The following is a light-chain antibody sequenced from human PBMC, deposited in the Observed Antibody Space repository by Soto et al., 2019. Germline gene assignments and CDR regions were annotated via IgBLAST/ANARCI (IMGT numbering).Light chain of an antibody. CDR2: RNN. Sequence: QSVLTQPPSASGTPGHRVTISCSGSSSNIGSNYVYWYQQLPGTAPKLLIYRNNQRPSGVPDRFSGSKSGTSASLAISGLRSEDEADYYCAAWDDSLSGRDVFGTGTKLTVL. V-gene: IGLV1-47*01. CDR1: SSNIGSNY. CDR3: AAWDDSLSGRDV. J-gene: IGLJ1*01.